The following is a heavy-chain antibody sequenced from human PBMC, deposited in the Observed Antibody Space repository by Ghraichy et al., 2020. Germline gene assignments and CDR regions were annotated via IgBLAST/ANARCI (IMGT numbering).Heavy chain of an antibody. D-gene: IGHD3-22*01. Sequence: GGSLRLSCAASGFTFSGSAMHWVRQASGKGLEWVGRIRSKANSYATAYAASVKGRFTISRDDSKNTAYLQMNSLKTEDTAMYYCASTMIVVAYYGMDVWGQGTTVTVSS. CDR3: ASTMIVVAYYGMDV. V-gene: IGHV3-73*01. J-gene: IGHJ6*02. CDR2: IRSKANSYAT. CDR1: GFTFSGSA.